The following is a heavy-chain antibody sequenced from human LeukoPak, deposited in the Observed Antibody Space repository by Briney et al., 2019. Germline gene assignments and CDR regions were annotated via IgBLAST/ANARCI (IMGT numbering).Heavy chain of an antibody. V-gene: IGHV3-7*01. D-gene: IGHD2-2*01. CDR1: GFTFSNYY. Sequence: GGSLRLSCAASGFTFSNYYMSWVRQAPVKGLEWVANINQDGSEKNYVDSVKGRFTISRDNAKNSLYLQMNSLRAEDTAVYYCTRDPEVPMDVWGQGTTVTVSS. CDR3: TRDPEVPMDV. CDR2: INQDGSEK. J-gene: IGHJ6*02.